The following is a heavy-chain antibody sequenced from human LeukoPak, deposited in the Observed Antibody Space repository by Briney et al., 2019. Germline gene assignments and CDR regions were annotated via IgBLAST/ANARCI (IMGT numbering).Heavy chain of an antibody. Sequence: SETLSLTCTVSGYSISIGYYWGWIRQPPGKGLEWIGSIDHIGSTYYNPSLKSRVTISVDTSKNQSSMKLSSVTAADTAVYYCARGYTYYFDYWGQGTLVTVSS. D-gene: IGHD5-12*01. CDR3: ARGYTYYFDY. CDR2: IDHIGST. J-gene: IGHJ4*02. CDR1: GYSISIGYY. V-gene: IGHV4-38-2*02.